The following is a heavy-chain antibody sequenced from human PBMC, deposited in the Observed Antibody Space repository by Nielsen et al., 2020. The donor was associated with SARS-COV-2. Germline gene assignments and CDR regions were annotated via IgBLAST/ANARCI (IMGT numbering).Heavy chain of an antibody. CDR2: ISSSSSYI. CDR3: ARDQPLHADYYYYGMDV. CDR1: GFTFSSYS. Sequence: GESLKISCAASGFTFSSYSMNWVRQAQGKGLEWVSSISSSSSYIYYADSVKGRFTISRDNAKNSLYLQMNSLRAEDTAVYYCARDQPLHADYYYYGMDVWGQGTTVTVSS. V-gene: IGHV3-21*01. J-gene: IGHJ6*02.